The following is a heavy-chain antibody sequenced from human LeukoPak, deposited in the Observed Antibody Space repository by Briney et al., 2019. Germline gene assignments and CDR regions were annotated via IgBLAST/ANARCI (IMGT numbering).Heavy chain of an antibody. CDR1: GFTFSSYA. CDR2: ISGSGGST. D-gene: IGHD6-13*01. J-gene: IGHJ4*02. Sequence: SGGSLRLSCAASGFTFSSYAMSWVRQAPGKGLEWVSAISGSGGSTYYADSVKGRFTISRDNSKNTLYLQMNSLRAEDTAVYYCAKFIAAAGTGYYFDYWGQGTLVTVSS. CDR3: AKFIAAAGTGYYFDY. V-gene: IGHV3-23*01.